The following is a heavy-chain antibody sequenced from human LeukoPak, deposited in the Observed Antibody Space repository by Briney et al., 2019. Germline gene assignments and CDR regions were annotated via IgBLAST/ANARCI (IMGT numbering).Heavy chain of an antibody. CDR3: AREWVAAAGDWFDP. J-gene: IGHJ5*02. CDR2: IYTSGST. V-gene: IGHV4-61*02. D-gene: IGHD6-13*01. CDR1: GGSISSGSYY. Sequence: SETLSLTCTVSGGSISSGSYYWSWIRQPAGKGLEWIGRIYTSGSTNYNPSLKSRVTISVDTSKNQFSLKLSSVTAADTAVYYCAREWVAAAGDWFDPWGQGTLVTVSS.